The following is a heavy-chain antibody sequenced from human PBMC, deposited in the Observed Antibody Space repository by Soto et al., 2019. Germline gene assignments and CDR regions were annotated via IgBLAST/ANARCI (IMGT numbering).Heavy chain of an antibody. CDR3: ARTQLYYGDLR. J-gene: IGHJ4*02. V-gene: IGHV4-34*01. D-gene: IGHD4-17*01. Sequence: SETLSLTCAVYGGSFSGYYWSWIRQPPGKGLEWIGEINHSGSTNYNPSLKSRVTISVDTSKNQFSLKLSSVTAADTAVYYCARTQLYYGDLRWGQGTLVTVSS. CDR2: INHSGST. CDR1: GGSFSGYY.